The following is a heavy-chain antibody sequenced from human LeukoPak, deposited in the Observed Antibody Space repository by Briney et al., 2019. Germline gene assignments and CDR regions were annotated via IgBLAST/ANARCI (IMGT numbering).Heavy chain of an antibody. V-gene: IGHV3-23*01. D-gene: IGHD1-7*01. J-gene: IGHJ5*01. Sequence: GGTLRLSCAASGFTFSSYGMSWVRQAPGKGLEWVSAISGSGGTTYYADSVKGRFTISRDNSKNTMYLQMNSLRTEDTAVYYCTREGMGTSFSAWFDPWGQGTLVTVSS. CDR1: GFTFSSYG. CDR3: TREGMGTSFSAWFDP. CDR2: ISGSGGTT.